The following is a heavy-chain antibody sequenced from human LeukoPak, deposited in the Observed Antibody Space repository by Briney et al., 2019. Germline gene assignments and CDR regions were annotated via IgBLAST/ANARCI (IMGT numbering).Heavy chain of an antibody. CDR1: GGSISSGGYS. Sequence: SETLSLTCAVSGGSISSGGYSWSCIRQPPGKGLECIGYIYHSGSTYYNPSLKSRVTISVDRSKNQFSLKLSSVTAADTAVYYCAREAREGHVFDIWGQGTMVTVSS. CDR2: IYHSGST. V-gene: IGHV4-30-2*01. D-gene: IGHD5-24*01. J-gene: IGHJ3*02. CDR3: AREAREGHVFDI.